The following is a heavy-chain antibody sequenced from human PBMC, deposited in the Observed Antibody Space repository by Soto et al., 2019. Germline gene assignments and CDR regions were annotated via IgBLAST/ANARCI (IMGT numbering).Heavy chain of an antibody. D-gene: IGHD3-16*02. CDR1: GGSISSYY. CDR3: ARHRVGIMFGGVIVRDYYYGMDV. CDR2: IYYSGST. Sequence: PSETLSLTCTVSGGSISSYYWSWIRQPPGKGLEWIGYIYYSGSTNYNPSLKSRVTISVDTSKNQFSLKLSSVTAADTAVYYCARHRVGIMFGGVIVRDYYYGMDVWAQGTTVTVSS. V-gene: IGHV4-59*08. J-gene: IGHJ6*02.